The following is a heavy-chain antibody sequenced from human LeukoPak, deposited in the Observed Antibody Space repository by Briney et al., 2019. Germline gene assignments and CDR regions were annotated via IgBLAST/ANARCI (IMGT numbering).Heavy chain of an antibody. CDR3: AKGQRMSGSYNLGASDY. CDR2: ISGSGGST. J-gene: IGHJ4*02. V-gene: IGHV3-23*01. D-gene: IGHD1-26*01. CDR1: GFTFSSYA. Sequence: GGSLRLSCAASGFTFSSYAMSWVRQAPGKGLEWVSAISGSGGSTYYADSVKGRFTISRDNSKNTLYLQMNSLRAEDTAVYYCAKGQRMSGSYNLGASDYWGQGTLVTVSS.